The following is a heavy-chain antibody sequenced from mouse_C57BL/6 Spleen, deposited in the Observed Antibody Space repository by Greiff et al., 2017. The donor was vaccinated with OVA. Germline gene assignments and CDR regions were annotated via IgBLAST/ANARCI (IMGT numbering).Heavy chain of an antibody. D-gene: IGHD2-4*01. Sequence: EVKLVESGGDLVKPGGSLKLSCAASGFTFSSYGMSWVRQTPDKRLEWVATISSGGSYTYYPDSVKGRFTISRDNAKNTLYLQMSSLKSEDTAMYYCARLYYDYDGAMDYCGQGTSVTVSS. CDR3: ARLYYDYDGAMDY. CDR2: ISSGGSYT. J-gene: IGHJ4*01. CDR1: GFTFSSYG. V-gene: IGHV5-6*01.